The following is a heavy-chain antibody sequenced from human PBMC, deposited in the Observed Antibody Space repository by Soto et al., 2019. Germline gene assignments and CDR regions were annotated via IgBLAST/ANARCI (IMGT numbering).Heavy chain of an antibody. V-gene: IGHV3-48*01. Sequence: EVQLMESGGGLVQPGGSLSPSCVASGFTFSSFTLNWVRQAPGKGLEWVSYIRTSPGDISYADSVKGRFTISRDNAKNSLYLQLNSLRAEDTAVYYCARDTAYAFDSWGQGTLVSVSS. CDR2: IRTSPGDI. CDR1: GFTFSSFT. D-gene: IGHD3-16*01. J-gene: IGHJ4*02. CDR3: ARDTAYAFDS.